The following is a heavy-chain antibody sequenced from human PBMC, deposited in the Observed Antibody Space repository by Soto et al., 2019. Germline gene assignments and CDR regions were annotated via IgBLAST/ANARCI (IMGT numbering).Heavy chain of an antibody. J-gene: IGHJ4*02. CDR2: IYTSGIT. CDR3: ARASNGGPFDY. V-gene: IGHV4-4*07. Sequence: SETLSLTCTVSGGSISRYYLSGTRQPAGKGMEWIGRIYTSGITDDNPSLKSRVTMSVDTSKNKFSLKLSSVTAADTAVYYCARASNGGPFDYWGQGTLVTVSS. CDR1: GGSISRYY. D-gene: IGHD2-15*01.